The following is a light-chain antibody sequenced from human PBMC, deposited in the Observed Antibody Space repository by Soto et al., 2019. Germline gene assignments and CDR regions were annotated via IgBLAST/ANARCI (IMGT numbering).Light chain of an antibody. V-gene: IGKV1-39*01. CDR1: QSISSC. CDR3: QQLFDSPIT. J-gene: IGKJ5*01. CDR2: AAS. Sequence: DIQMTQSTSSLSASVGDRVTITCRASQSISSCLNWYQQKPGKAPKLLIYAASSLQSGVPSRFSGSGSGTEFTLTISSLQPEDFATYYCQQLFDSPITFGQRTRLEVK.